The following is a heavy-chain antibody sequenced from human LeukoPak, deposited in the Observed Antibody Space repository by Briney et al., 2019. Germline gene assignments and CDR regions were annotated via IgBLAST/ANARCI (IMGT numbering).Heavy chain of an antibody. D-gene: IGHD4-23*01. J-gene: IGHJ4*02. CDR1: GYTFTGYY. Sequence: ASVKVSCKASGYTFTGYYMHWVRQAPGQGLEWMGWINPNSGGTNYAQKFQGRVTMTRDTSISTAYMELSRLRSDDTAVYYCARATSAVVTHLDYWGQGTLVTVSS. V-gene: IGHV1-2*02. CDR3: ARATSAVVTHLDY. CDR2: INPNSGGT.